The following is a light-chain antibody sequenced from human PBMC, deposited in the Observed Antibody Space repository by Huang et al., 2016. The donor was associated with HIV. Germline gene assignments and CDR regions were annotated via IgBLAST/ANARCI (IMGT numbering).Light chain of an antibody. CDR1: QSVSSF. CDR3: QQRTNWPALT. CDR2: DTS. V-gene: IGKV3-11*01. J-gene: IGKJ4*01. Sequence: EIVLTHSPATLSLSPGERATLSCRASQSVSSFLAWYQQKPGQAPRLLIYDTSNRATGIPARFSGSGSGTDFTLTISSLEPEDFAVYYCQQRTNWPALTFGGGTKVETK.